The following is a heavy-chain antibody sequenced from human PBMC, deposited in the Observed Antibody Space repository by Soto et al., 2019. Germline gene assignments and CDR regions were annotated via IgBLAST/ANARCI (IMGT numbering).Heavy chain of an antibody. V-gene: IGHV1-69*12. CDR2: IIPIFGTV. Sequence: QVQLVQSGAEVKKPGSSVKVSCKASGGTFSNYPISWVRQAPGQWLEWMGGIIPIFGTVNYAQKFQGRVTITADEYTSTAYMELSSLRSEDTAVYYCARGNHRWLQLWYFDLWGRGTLVTVSS. J-gene: IGHJ2*01. CDR3: ARGNHRWLQLWYFDL. D-gene: IGHD5-12*01. CDR1: GGTFSNYP.